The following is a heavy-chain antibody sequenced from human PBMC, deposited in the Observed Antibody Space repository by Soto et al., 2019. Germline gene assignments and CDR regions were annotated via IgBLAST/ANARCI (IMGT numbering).Heavy chain of an antibody. CDR3: ARHNGRAFDI. V-gene: IGHV4-34*01. Sequence: QVPLQQWGAGLLKPSETLSLTCTVYGGSFSGFWSWIRQPPGRGLEWIGQINHGGVTSYKPSLKTRVFMSVDMSKSQISLNLSSVTAADTAVYYCARHNGRAFDIWGQGTMLTVSS. D-gene: IGHD1-1*01. J-gene: IGHJ3*02. CDR1: GGSFSGF. CDR2: INHGGVT.